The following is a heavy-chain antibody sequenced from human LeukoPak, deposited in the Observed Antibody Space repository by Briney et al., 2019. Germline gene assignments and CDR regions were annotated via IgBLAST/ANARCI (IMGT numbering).Heavy chain of an antibody. Sequence: GRSLRLSCAASGFTFSSYAMHWVRQAPGKGLEWVAVISYDGSNKYYADSVKGRFTISRDNAKNSLYLQMNSLRAEDTAVYYCASNTYGSGSYYPHAFDIWGQGTMVTVSS. CDR1: GFTFSSYA. J-gene: IGHJ3*02. D-gene: IGHD3-10*01. CDR2: ISYDGSNK. CDR3: ASNTYGSGSYYPHAFDI. V-gene: IGHV3-30*07.